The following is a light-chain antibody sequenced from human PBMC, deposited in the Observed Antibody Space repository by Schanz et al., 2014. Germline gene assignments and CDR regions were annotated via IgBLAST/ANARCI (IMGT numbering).Light chain of an antibody. CDR1: SSNIGSNY. V-gene: IGLV1-44*01. CDR3: AAWDDSLNGWV. CDR2: SNN. J-gene: IGLJ3*02. Sequence: QSVLTQPPSVSGAPGQRVIISCTGNSSNIGSNYVYWYQQLPGTAPKLLIFSNNQRPSGVPDRFSGSKSGTSASLAISGLQSEDEADYYCAAWDDSLNGWVFGGGTKLTVL.